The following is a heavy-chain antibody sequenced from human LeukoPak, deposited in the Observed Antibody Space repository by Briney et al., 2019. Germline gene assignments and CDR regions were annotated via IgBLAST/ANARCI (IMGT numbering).Heavy chain of an antibody. CDR3: AKDYGSWPYYLDY. D-gene: IGHD6-13*01. CDR1: GFTFNNYA. J-gene: IGHJ4*02. V-gene: IGHV3-7*03. CDR2: IKQDGGEK. Sequence: PGGSLRLSCAASGFTFNNYAMTWVRQAPGKGLEWVANIKQDGGEKSYVDSVKGRFTISRDNSKKTLYLQMNSLRAEDTAVYYCAKDYGSWPYYLDYWGQGTLVTVSS.